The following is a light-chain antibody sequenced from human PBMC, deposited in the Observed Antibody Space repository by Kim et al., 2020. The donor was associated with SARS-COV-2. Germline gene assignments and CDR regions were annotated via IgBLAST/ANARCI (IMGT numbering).Light chain of an antibody. J-gene: IGKJ4*01. Sequence: SPGERATLSCRASQSIASNLAWYQQKPGQAPRLLIYGVDIRATGIPARFSGSGSGTDFTLTISSLQSEDFAVYYCQQYDNWPPLTFGGGTKVDIK. CDR3: QQYDNWPPLT. CDR2: GVD. V-gene: IGKV3D-15*01. CDR1: QSIASN.